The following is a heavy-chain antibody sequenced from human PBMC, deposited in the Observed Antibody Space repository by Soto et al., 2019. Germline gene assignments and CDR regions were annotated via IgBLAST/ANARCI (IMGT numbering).Heavy chain of an antibody. D-gene: IGHD3-10*01. CDR3: ARWVTMVRGVITYYYYGMDV. V-gene: IGHV4-34*01. CDR2: INHSGST. J-gene: IGHJ6*02. Sequence: SETLSLTHAVYGGSFSGYYWSWIRQPPGKGLEWIGEINHSGSTNYNPSLKSRVTISVDTSKNQFSLKLSSVTAADTAVYYCARWVTMVRGVITYYYYGMDVWGQGTTVTVSS. CDR1: GGSFSGYY.